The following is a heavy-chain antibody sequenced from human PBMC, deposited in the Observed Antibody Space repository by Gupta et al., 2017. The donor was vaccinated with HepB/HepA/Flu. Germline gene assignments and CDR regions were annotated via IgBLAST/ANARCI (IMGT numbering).Heavy chain of an antibody. V-gene: IGHV3-30*03. D-gene: IGHD3/OR15-3a*01. CDR2: ISYNGGYE. J-gene: IGHJ4*02. CDR3: ASGLPTSFDY. Sequence: QVQLVESGGGVVQPGRSLRLSCAASGFTFSNCGMHWVRQAPGKGLEWVAVISYNGGYEYYADSVKGRFTISRDNSKNTLYLQMNSLTAEDTAVYYCASGLPTSFDYWGQGVLVSVSS. CDR1: GFTFSNCG.